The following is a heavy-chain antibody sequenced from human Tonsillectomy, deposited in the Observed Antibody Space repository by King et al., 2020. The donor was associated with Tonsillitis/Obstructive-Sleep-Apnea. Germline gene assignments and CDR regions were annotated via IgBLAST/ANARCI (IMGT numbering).Heavy chain of an antibody. J-gene: IGHJ4*02. Sequence: VQLVESGGGLVQPGGSLRLSCAASGFTFSTYAVSWVRQAPGKGLEWVSAISGSGGSTYYADSVKGRFTISRDNSKNTLYLQMNSLRAEDTAVYYCAKDQTYYDFWSGSGDYWGQGTLVTVSS. CDR1: GFTFSTYA. CDR2: ISGSGGST. D-gene: IGHD3-3*01. CDR3: AKDQTYYDFWSGSGDY. V-gene: IGHV3-23*04.